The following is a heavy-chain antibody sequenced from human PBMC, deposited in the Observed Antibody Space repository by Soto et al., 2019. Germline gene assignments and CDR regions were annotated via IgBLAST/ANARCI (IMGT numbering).Heavy chain of an antibody. CDR2: ISGSGGST. CDR3: AKSKGGDILTGGIYYYYYGMDV. CDR1: GFTFSSYA. D-gene: IGHD3-9*01. J-gene: IGHJ6*02. V-gene: IGHV3-23*01. Sequence: GGSLRLSCAASGFTFSSYAMSWVRQAPGKWLEWVSAISGSGGSTYYADSVKGRFTISRDNSKNTLYLQMNSLRAEDTAVYYCAKSKGGDILTGGIYYYYYGMDVWGQGTTVTVSS.